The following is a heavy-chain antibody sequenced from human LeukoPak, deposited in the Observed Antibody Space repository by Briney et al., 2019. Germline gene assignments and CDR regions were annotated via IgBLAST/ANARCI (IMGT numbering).Heavy chain of an antibody. V-gene: IGHV4-59*08. CDR2: IYYSGST. D-gene: IGHD2-2*01. Sequence: SETLSLTCTVSGGSISSYYWSWIRQPPGKGLEWIGYIYYSGSTNYNPSLKSRVTISVDTSKNQFSLKLSSVTAADTAVYYCARVVVVPAQYMDVWGKGTTVTVSS. J-gene: IGHJ6*03. CDR3: ARVVVVPAQYMDV. CDR1: GGSISSYY.